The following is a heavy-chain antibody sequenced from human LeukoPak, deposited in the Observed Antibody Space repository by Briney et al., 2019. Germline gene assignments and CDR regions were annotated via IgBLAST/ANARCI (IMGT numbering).Heavy chain of an antibody. J-gene: IGHJ2*01. CDR2: TYYRSKWYN. V-gene: IGHV6-1*01. CDR3: ARESGYNCNYHWYFDL. CDR1: GDRVSSNSAA. D-gene: IGHD1-7*01. Sequence: SQTLSLTCAISGDRVSSNSAAWNWIRQSPSRGLEWLGRTYYRSKWYNDYAVSVKSRITITPDTSKNQFSLQLNSVTPEDTAVYYCARESGYNCNYHWYFDLWGRGPLVTVSS.